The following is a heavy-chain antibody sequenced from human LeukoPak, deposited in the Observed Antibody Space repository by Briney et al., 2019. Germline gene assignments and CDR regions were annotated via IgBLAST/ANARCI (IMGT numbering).Heavy chain of an antibody. CDR1: GGSISSYY. V-gene: IGHV4-59*01. Sequence: PSETLSLTCTVSGGSISSYYWSWIRQPPGKGLEWIGYIYYSGSTNYNPSLKSRVTISVDTSKNQFSLKLSSVTAADTAVYYCAREKYSGSYSLFDYWGQGTLVTVSS. CDR2: IYYSGST. J-gene: IGHJ4*02. CDR3: AREKYSGSYSLFDY. D-gene: IGHD1-26*01.